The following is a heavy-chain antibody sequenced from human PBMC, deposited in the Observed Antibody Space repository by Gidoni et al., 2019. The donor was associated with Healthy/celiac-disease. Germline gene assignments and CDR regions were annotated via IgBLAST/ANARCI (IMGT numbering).Heavy chain of an antibody. CDR3: ARAGGAAAGWIVDP. Sequence: QVQLVQSGAEVKKPGSSVKVSCKASGGTFSSYTISWVRQAPGQGLEWMGRIIPILGIANYAQKFQGRVTITADKSTSTAYMELSSLRSEDTAVYYCARAGGAAAGWIVDPWGQGTLVTVSS. CDR2: IIPILGIA. V-gene: IGHV1-69*02. D-gene: IGHD6-13*01. CDR1: GGTFSSYT. J-gene: IGHJ5*02.